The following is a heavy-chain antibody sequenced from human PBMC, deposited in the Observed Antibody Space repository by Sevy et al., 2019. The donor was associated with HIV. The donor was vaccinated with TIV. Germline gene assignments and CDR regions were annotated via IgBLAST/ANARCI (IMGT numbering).Heavy chain of an antibody. Sequence: GGSLRLSCAASGFTFSPYWMTWVRQAPGKGLEWVANIRPDGSDKYYVDSVKGRFTISRDNGKNSLYLKMNSLRADDTAMYYCARGVGLDCWGQGALVTVSS. CDR1: GFTFSPYW. V-gene: IGHV3-7*01. D-gene: IGHD1-26*01. CDR2: IRPDGSDK. CDR3: ARGVGLDC. J-gene: IGHJ4*02.